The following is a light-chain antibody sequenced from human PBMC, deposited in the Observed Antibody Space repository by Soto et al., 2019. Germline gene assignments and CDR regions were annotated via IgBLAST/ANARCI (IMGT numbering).Light chain of an antibody. CDR2: DTF. V-gene: IGKV3-15*01. CDR1: QSVSSN. Sequence: EIVMTQSPATLSVSPGARATLSCRASQSVSSNLAWYQQKPGQAPRLLIYDTFPRATGIPARFSGSGSGTEYTGTISCLQAEEFAVYYCQQYYNWPLTFGGGTKVEIK. J-gene: IGKJ4*01. CDR3: QQYYNWPLT.